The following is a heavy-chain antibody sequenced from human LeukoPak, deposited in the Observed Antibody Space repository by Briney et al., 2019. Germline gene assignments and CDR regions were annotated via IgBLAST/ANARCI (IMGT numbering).Heavy chain of an antibody. D-gene: IGHD3-22*01. J-gene: IGHJ4*02. CDR3: AKRFESSGYAIDY. Sequence: PGGPQRLSCTASGFTFSSYDMNWVRQAPGKGLEWVAFIRYDGSNQYYGDSVKGRFTISRDNSKNTLYLQMNRLRVEDTAVYYCAKRFESSGYAIDYWGQGTLVTVSS. CDR2: IRYDGSNQ. CDR1: GFTFSSYD. V-gene: IGHV3-30*02.